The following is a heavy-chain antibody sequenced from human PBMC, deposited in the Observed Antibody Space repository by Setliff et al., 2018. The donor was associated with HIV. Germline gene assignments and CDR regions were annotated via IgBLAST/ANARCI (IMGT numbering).Heavy chain of an antibody. J-gene: IGHJ4*02. CDR1: GFKFDDYG. CDR2: INGNGGST. V-gene: IGHV3-20*04. Sequence: GGSLRLSCAASGFKFDDYGMNWVRQAPGKGLEWVSGINGNGGSTGYADSVKGRFTISRDNAMNSLYLEMNTLRAEDTALYYCARDSASPLYSGIYYAISFFDYWGQGSLVTVSS. D-gene: IGHD1-26*01. CDR3: ARDSASPLYSGIYYAISFFDY.